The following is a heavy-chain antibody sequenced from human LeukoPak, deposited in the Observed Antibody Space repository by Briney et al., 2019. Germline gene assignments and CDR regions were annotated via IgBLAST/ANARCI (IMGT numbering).Heavy chain of an antibody. Sequence: QPGGSLRLSCAASGFNFGGFSMSWVRQAPGKGLEWVTHMNEYGGEIFYVDSVKDRFTISRDNAKNLLYLQMNSLRAEDTAVYFCARPRGCNSGRCNNFDYWGQGTLVTVSS. CDR3: ARPRGCNSGRCNNFDY. CDR2: MNEYGGEI. V-gene: IGHV3-7*01. J-gene: IGHJ4*02. CDR1: GFNFGGFS. D-gene: IGHD2-8*01.